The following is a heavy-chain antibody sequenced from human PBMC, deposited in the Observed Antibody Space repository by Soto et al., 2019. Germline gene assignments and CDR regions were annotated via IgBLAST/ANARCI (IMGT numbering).Heavy chain of an antibody. CDR2: FYYSGRT. Sequence: TLSLTCTVSGESISRAGYNWIWIPQPPGKGLEWIGHFYYSGRTFSHPSLQRRLNISVDMSKDQFSLKLSSVTTADTAVYYCARELNLGDNWFDPWGQGTRVTVSS. J-gene: IGHJ5*02. V-gene: IGHV4-31*03. CDR3: ARELNLGDNWFDP. CDR1: GESISRAGYN.